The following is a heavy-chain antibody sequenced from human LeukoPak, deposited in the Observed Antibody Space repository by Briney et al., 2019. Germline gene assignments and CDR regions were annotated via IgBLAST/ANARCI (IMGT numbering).Heavy chain of an antibody. CDR1: GGSISSGSYY. CDR3: ARATTVTTSDAFDI. D-gene: IGHD4-11*01. V-gene: IGHV4-61*02. J-gene: IGHJ3*02. Sequence: PSETLSLTCTVSGGSISSGSYYWSWIRQPAGKGLEWIGRIYTSGSTNYNPSLKSRVTISVDTSKNQFSLKLSSVTAADTAVYYCARATTVTTSDAFDIWGRGTMVTVSS. CDR2: IYTSGST.